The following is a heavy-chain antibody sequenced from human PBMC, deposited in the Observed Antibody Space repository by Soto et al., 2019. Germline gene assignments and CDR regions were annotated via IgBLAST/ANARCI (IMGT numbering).Heavy chain of an antibody. CDR3: ARYGFSFGGGDYLDY. CDR1: GFTFSSYA. CDR2: ITGSGRTT. V-gene: IGHV3-23*01. J-gene: IGHJ4*02. Sequence: EVQLLESGGGLVQPGGSLRLSCAASGFTFSSYAMTWVRQAPGKGLEWVSTITGSGRTTYYADPVKGRFTISRDNAMNKFYLQMNSLRAGDTAVYFCARYGFSFGGGDYLDYWGQGTVVTVSS. D-gene: IGHD2-21*01.